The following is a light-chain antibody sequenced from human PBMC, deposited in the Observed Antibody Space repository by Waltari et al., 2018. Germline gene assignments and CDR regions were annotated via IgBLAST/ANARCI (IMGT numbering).Light chain of an antibody. J-gene: IGLJ1*01. CDR3: SSYSSSTSLCV. V-gene: IGLV2-14*01. Sequence: QSALTQSASVSGSPGQSITISCTGTSSDIGNFNSFSWYQQHPGKAPKLMIFEVTNRPSGISNRFSGSKSDNTAFLTISGLQAEDEADYYCSSYSSSTSLCVFGTGTKVTVL. CDR1: SSDIGNFNS. CDR2: EVT.